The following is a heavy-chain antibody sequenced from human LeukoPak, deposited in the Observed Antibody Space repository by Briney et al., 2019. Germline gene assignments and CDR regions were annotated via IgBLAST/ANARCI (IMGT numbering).Heavy chain of an antibody. CDR1: GYSFTTYW. V-gene: IGHV5-51*01. CDR2: IYPGDSDT. J-gene: IGHJ4*02. CDR3: ARGGSGWFRNYDY. Sequence: GESLKISCKGSGYSFTTYWIVWVRQMPGKGLEWMGIIYPGDSDTRYSPSFQGQVTISVDKSISTAFLQWSSLKASDTALYYCARGGSGWFRNYDYWGQGTLVTVSS. D-gene: IGHD6-19*01.